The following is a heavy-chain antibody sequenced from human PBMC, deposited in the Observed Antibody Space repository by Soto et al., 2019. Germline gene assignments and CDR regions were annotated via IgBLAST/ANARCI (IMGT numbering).Heavy chain of an antibody. CDR3: ARDLFHPICSSTSCYGATDY. CDR2: IIPILGIA. D-gene: IGHD2-2*01. V-gene: IGHV1-69*08. J-gene: IGHJ4*02. Sequence: QVQLVQSGAEVKKPGSSVKVSCKASGGTFSSYTISWVRQAPGQGLEWMGRIIPILGIANYAQKFQGRVTITADKSTSTAYMELSSLRSEDTAVYYCARDLFHPICSSTSCYGATDYWGQGTLVTVSS. CDR1: GGTFSSYT.